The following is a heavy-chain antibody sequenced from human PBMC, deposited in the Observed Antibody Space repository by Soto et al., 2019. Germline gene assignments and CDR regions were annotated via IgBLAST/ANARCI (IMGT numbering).Heavy chain of an antibody. CDR1: GFAFSSYA. CDR3: AKGLAVAGPYSYGMDV. CDR2: ISGSGDYT. D-gene: IGHD6-19*01. Sequence: GGSLRLSCAASGFAFSSYAMTLVRQAPGKGLEWVSSISGSGDYTYYADSVKGRFTISRDNSKNTLYLQMNSLRAEDTAVYYCAKGLAVAGPYSYGMDVWDQEATVTVFS. J-gene: IGHJ6*02. V-gene: IGHV3-23*01.